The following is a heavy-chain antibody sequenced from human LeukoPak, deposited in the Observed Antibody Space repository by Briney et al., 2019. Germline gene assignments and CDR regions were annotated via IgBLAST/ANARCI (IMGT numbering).Heavy chain of an antibody. CDR2: IYYSGST. D-gene: IGHD5-24*01. CDR1: SGSISSYY. V-gene: IGHV4-59*01. Sequence: SETLSLTCTVSSGSISSYYWNWLRQPPGKGLEWIGYIYYSGSTKYNPSLKSRVTISVDTSKNQFSLKLSSVTAADTAVYYCAAFRDGYNWHLDYWGQGTLVTVSS. CDR3: AAFRDGYNWHLDY. J-gene: IGHJ4*02.